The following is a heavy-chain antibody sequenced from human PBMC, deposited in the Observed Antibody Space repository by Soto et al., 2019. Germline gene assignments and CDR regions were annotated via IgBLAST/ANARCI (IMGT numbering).Heavy chain of an antibody. CDR1: GYSFATAG. V-gene: IGHV1-18*01. J-gene: IGHJ4*02. D-gene: IGHD3-22*01. CDR3: ARAGQYYDSSGYAN. Sequence: QVKLVQSGTEVKKPGASMKVSCKASGYSFATAGISWVRQAPGQGLEWMGWISAYNGNTNYDRKLQDRVTITTNTSTSTAYLELRSLRSDDTAVYYCARAGQYYDSSGYANWGQGTLVTVSS. CDR2: ISAYNGNT.